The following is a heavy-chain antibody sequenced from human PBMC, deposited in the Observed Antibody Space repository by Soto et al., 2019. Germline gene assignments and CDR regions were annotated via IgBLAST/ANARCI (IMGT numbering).Heavy chain of an antibody. CDR3: VRESYPAKAFDI. V-gene: IGHV3-21*01. D-gene: IGHD2-2*01. J-gene: IGHJ3*02. CDR1: GFTFSNYN. CDR2: IRSRSIDM. Sequence: EVQLVESGGGLVKPGESLRLSCAASGFTFSNYNINWVRQATGKGLEWVSSIRSRSIDMYYADSVKGRFTISRDDAKNSLSLQMNGRRAEDTAVYFCVRESYPAKAFDIWGQGTMVTVSS.